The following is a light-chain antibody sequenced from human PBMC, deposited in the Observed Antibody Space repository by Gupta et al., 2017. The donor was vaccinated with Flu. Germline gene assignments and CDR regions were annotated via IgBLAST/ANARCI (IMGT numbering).Light chain of an antibody. CDR1: NIGSKS. CDR3: QVWDSRHAV. V-gene: IGLV3-21*02. J-gene: IGLJ3*02. CDR2: DDN. Sequence: SSVLPQPPSVSVAPGQTARITCGGNNIGSKSVHWYQQKPGQAPVLVVYDDNDRPSGIPERFSGSNSGNTATLTINRVEVGDEDDYYWQVWDSRHAVFGGGTKLTVL.